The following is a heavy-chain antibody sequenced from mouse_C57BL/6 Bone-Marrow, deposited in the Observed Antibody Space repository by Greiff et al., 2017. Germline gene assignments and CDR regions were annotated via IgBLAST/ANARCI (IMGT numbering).Heavy chain of an antibody. CDR3: ARGGNYRAWFAY. CDR1: GYTFTSYG. Sequence: QVQLQQSGAELARPGASVKLSCKASGYTFTSYGISWVKQRTGQGLEWIGEIYPRSGNTYSNEKFKGKATLTADKSSSTAYMELRSLTSEDSAFYFCARGGNYRAWFAYWGQGTLVTVSA. J-gene: IGHJ3*01. V-gene: IGHV1-81*01. D-gene: IGHD2-1*01. CDR2: IYPRSGNT.